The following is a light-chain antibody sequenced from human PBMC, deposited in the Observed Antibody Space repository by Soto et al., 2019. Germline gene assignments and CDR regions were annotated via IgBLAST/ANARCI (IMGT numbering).Light chain of an antibody. CDR1: SSDVGTYNL. V-gene: IGLV2-23*03. CDR3: YSFAGTNAFSYV. J-gene: IGLJ1*01. CDR2: EGT. Sequence: QTVVTQPASVSGSPGQSISISCTGLSSDVGTYNLVSWYQQHPDTAPRVLLYEGTKRPSGVSPRFSGSQSGSTASLTISGLPAEDEAVYFCYSFAGTNAFSYVFGLGTKLTGL.